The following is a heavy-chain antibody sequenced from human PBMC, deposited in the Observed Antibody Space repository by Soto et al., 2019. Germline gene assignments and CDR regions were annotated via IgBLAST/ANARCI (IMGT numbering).Heavy chain of an antibody. Sequence: QVQLVQSGAEVKKPGSSVKVSCKASGGTFSSYAISWVRQAPGQGIEWMGGIIPIFGTANYAQKFQGRVTITADESTSTGYMELSSLRSEDTAVYYCARASTVVTRSYYFDYWGQGTLVTVSS. V-gene: IGHV1-69*01. J-gene: IGHJ4*02. D-gene: IGHD4-17*01. CDR3: ARASTVVTRSYYFDY. CDR2: IIPIFGTA. CDR1: GGTFSSYA.